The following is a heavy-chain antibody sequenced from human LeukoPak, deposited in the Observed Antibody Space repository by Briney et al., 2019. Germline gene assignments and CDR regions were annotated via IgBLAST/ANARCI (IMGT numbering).Heavy chain of an antibody. J-gene: IGHJ3*02. CDR1: GGSISSYY. CDR3: ARHNTYYHDSSGYYYLGAFDI. V-gene: IGHV4-4*09. CDR2: IYTSGGT. D-gene: IGHD3-22*01. Sequence: SETLYLTCTVSGGSISSYYWSWIRQPPGKGLEWIGYIYTSGGTNYNPSLKSRVTISVDTSKNQFSLKLSSVTAADTAVYYCARHNTYYHDSSGYYYLGAFDIWGQGTMVTVSS.